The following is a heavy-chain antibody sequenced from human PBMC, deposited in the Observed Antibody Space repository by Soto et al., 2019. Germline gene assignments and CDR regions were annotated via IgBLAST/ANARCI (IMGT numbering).Heavy chain of an antibody. Sequence: PGGSLRLSCAASGFTVSSNYMSWVRQAPGKGLEWVSVISSGGSTYYADSVKGRFTISRDNSKNTVYLQMNSLRAEDTAVYYCAGARIRGVFDYWGQGTLVTVSS. V-gene: IGHV3-66*01. CDR3: AGARIRGVFDY. J-gene: IGHJ4*02. CDR2: ISSGGST. CDR1: GFTVSSNY. D-gene: IGHD3-10*01.